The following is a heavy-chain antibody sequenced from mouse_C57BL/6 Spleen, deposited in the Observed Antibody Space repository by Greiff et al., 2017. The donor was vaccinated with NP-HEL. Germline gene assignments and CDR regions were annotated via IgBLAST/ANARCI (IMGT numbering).Heavy chain of an antibody. CDR2: IDPEDGDT. Sequence: EVKLQQSGAELVRPGASVKLSCTASGFNIKDYYMHWVKQRPEQGLEWIGRIDPEDGDTEYAPKFQGKATMTADTSSNTAYLQLSSLTSEDTAVYYCTTDRSLYAMDYWGQGTSVTVSS. J-gene: IGHJ4*01. CDR3: TTDRSLYAMDY. CDR1: GFNIKDYY. D-gene: IGHD6-1*01. V-gene: IGHV14-1*01.